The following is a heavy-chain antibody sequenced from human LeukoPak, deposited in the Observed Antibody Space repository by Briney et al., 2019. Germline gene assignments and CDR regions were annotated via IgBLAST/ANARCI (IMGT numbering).Heavy chain of an antibody. D-gene: IGHD1-26*01. CDR3: AREGGMVAPLGYFDY. Sequence: PGGSLRLSCAASGFTVSSNYMSWVRQAPGKGLEWVSVIYSGGSTYYADSVKGRFTISRDNSKNTLYLQMNSLRAEDTAVYYCAREGGMVAPLGYFDYWGQGTLVTVSS. V-gene: IGHV3-66*01. CDR2: IYSGGST. J-gene: IGHJ4*02. CDR1: GFTVSSNY.